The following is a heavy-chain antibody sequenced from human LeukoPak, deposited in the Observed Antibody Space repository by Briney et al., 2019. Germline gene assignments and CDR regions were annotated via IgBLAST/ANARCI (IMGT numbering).Heavy chain of an antibody. J-gene: IGHJ4*02. CDR1: GFTFSSYG. CDR2: IRYDGSNK. D-gene: IGHD5-18*01. V-gene: IGHV3-30*02. CDR3: AKDDRIQTRRYSYNY. Sequence: GSLRLSCAASGFTFSSYGMHWVRQAPGKGLEWVAFIRYDGSNKYYADSVKGRFTISRDNSKNTLYLQMNSLRAEDTAVYYCAKDDRIQTRRYSYNYWGQGTLVTVSS.